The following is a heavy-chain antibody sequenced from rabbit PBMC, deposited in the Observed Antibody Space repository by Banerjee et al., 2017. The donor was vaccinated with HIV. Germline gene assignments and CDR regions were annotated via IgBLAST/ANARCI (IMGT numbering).Heavy chain of an antibody. Sequence: QEQLEESGGGLVKPEGSLTLTCKASGFSFSNKYVMCWVRQAPGKGLEWIACIYVGSGGRTYYASWAKGRFTISKASWTTVTLQMTSLTAADTASYFCARDLAGVIGWNFNLWGQGTLVTVS. J-gene: IGHJ4*01. V-gene: IGHV1S45*01. CDR2: IYVGSGGRT. D-gene: IGHD4-1*01. CDR3: ARDLAGVIGWNFNL. CDR1: GFSFSNKYV.